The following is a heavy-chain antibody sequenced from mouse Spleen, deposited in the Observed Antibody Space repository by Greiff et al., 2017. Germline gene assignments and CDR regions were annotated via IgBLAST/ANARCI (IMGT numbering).Heavy chain of an antibody. Sequence: EVKVVESGGGLVKPGGSLKLSCAASGFTFSSYAMSWVRQTPEKRLEWVATISDGGSYTYYPDNVKGRFTISRDNAKNNLYLQMSHLKSEDTAMYYCARDENWVYWYFDVWGTGTTVTVSS. CDR1: GFTFSSYA. CDR3: ARDENWVYWYFDV. V-gene: IGHV5-4*01. J-gene: IGHJ1*03. D-gene: IGHD4-1*01. CDR2: ISDGGSYT.